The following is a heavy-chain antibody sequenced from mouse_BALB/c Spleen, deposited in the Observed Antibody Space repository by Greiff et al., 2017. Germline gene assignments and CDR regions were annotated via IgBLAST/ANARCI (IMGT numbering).Heavy chain of an antibody. J-gene: IGHJ2*01. CDR1: GFTFSSYT. CDR2: ISNGGGST. V-gene: IGHV5-12-2*01. CDR3: ARHGRGFDY. Sequence: EVMLVESGGGLVQPGGSLKLSCAASGFTFSSYTMSWVRQTPEKRLEWVAYISNGGGSTYYPDTVKGRFTISRDNAKNTLYLQMSSLKSEDTAMYYCARHGRGFDYWGQGTTLTVSS.